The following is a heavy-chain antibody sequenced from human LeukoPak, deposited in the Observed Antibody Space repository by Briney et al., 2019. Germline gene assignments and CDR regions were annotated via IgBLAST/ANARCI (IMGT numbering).Heavy chain of an antibody. D-gene: IGHD5-18*01. V-gene: IGHV4-61*01. J-gene: IGHJ4*02. CDR3: ASTSSSALGLPYFDH. CDR1: GASVSDGNYY. CDR2: MVCSACN. Sequence: PSETLSLTCSVSGASVSDGNYYWSWIRQPPGKGLEWVGYMVCSACNKYNPSLKSRVTRAVDKSKKQFPRNMSSVTAAGTAVYYCASTSSSALGLPYFDHWGQGSLVTVSS.